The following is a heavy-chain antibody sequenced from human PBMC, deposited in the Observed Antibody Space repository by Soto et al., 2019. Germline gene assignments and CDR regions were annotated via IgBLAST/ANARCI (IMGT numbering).Heavy chain of an antibody. D-gene: IGHD2-2*02. CDR2: ISGSGGST. V-gene: IGHV3-23*01. J-gene: IGHJ6*02. CDR3: AKDPGDIVVVPAAITYYYYGMDV. CDR1: GFTFSSYA. Sequence: GGSLRLSCAASGFTFSSYAMSWVRQAPGKGLEWVSAISGSGGSTYYADSVKGRFTISRDNSKNTLYLQMNSLRAEDTAVYYCAKDPGDIVVVPAAITYYYYGMDVWGQGTTVTVSS.